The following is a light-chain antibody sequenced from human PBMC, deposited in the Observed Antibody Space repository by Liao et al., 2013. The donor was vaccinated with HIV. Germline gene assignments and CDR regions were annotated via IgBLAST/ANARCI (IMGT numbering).Light chain of an antibody. CDR1: KVGDKY. J-gene: IGLJ1*01. Sequence: SYELTQPPSVSVSPGQTASITCSGDKVGDKYVSWYQRKPGQSPEVVIYADTQRPSGIPERFSGSNSGNTATLTISGTQAMDEADYFCQVWDSSTSFVFGSGTTVTVL. CDR2: ADT. CDR3: QVWDSSTSFV. V-gene: IGLV3-1*01.